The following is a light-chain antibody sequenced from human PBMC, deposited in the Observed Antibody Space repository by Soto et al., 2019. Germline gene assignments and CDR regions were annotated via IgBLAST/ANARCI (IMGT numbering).Light chain of an antibody. CDR1: SSDVGGYNS. V-gene: IGLV2-8*01. CDR3: SSYAGSNNYV. CDR2: ELS. J-gene: IGLJ1*01. Sequence: QSALTQPPSPSGSPGQSVTISCTGTSSDVGGYNSVSWYQHHPGKAPKLMIYELSKRPSGVPDRFSGSKSANTASLTVSGLLAEDEADYYCSSYAGSNNYVFGTGTKVTVL.